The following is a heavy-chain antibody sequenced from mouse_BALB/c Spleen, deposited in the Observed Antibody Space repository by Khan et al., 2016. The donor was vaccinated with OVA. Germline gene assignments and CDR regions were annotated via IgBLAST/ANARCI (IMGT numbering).Heavy chain of an antibody. V-gene: IGHV1-76*01. Sequence: QVQLKQSGAELVRPGASVKLSCKTSGYIFTSYWIHWVKQRSGQGLEWIARIYPGTDNSYYNEKFKDKATLTADKSSSTAYMQLSSLKSEDSDVDFGAREEALYHFDHWGQGTTLTVSA. CDR2: IYPGTDNS. D-gene: IGHD3-2*02. CDR3: AREEALYHFDH. J-gene: IGHJ2*01. CDR1: GYIFTSYW.